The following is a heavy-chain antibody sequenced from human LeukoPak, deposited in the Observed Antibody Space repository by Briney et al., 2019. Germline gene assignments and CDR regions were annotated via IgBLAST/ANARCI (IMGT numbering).Heavy chain of an antibody. J-gene: IGHJ4*02. CDR3: ARWIRRGYYFDY. CDR2: IYSGGST. CDR1: GFTFSSYN. V-gene: IGHV3-66*01. Sequence: GGSLRLSCAASGFTFSSYNINWVRQAPGKGLEWVSVIYSGGSTYYADSVKGRFTISRDNSKNTLYLQMNSLRAEDTAVYYCARWIRRGYYFDYWGQGTLVTVSS. D-gene: IGHD3-3*01.